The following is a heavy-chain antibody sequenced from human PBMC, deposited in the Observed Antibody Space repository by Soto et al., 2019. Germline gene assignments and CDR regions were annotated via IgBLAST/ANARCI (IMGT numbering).Heavy chain of an antibody. V-gene: IGHV3-30*18. J-gene: IGHJ4*02. Sequence: QVQLVESGGGVVQPGRSLRLSCAASGFTFSSYGMHWVRQAPGKGLEWVAVISYDGSNKYYADSVKGRFTISRDNSKNTLYLQMNSLRAEDTAVYYCAKDYEGGLDYWGQGTLVTVSS. D-gene: IGHD3-16*01. CDR1: GFTFSSYG. CDR3: AKDYEGGLDY. CDR2: ISYDGSNK.